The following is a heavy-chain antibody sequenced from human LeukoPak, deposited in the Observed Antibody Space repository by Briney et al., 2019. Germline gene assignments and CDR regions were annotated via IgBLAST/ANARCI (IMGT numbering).Heavy chain of an antibody. D-gene: IGHD5-18*01. V-gene: IGHV4-30-2*01. Sequence: PSETLSITCTVSGGSISSGDYYWSWIRQPPGKGLEWIGYIYHNGNTYYSPSLKSRVTISVDRSKNQLSLKLSSVTAADTAMYYCASGGYSYGFDYWGQGTLVTVSS. CDR1: GGSISSGDYY. CDR3: ASGGYSYGFDY. J-gene: IGHJ4*02. CDR2: IYHNGNT.